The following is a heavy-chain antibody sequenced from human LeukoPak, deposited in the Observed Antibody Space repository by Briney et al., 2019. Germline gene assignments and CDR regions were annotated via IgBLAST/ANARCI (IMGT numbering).Heavy chain of an antibody. D-gene: IGHD3-10*01. J-gene: IGHJ4*02. V-gene: IGHV3-23*01. CDR3: AKRTDGSGSRGGVLDY. CDR2: ISGSGGGT. CDR1: GFTFSSYA. Sequence: GGSLRLSCAASGFTFSSYAMSGVRQAPGEGLEWFSDISGSGGGTYYADSVQGRFTISRDNSKNTLYLQMNSLRADDTAVYYCAKRTDGSGSRGGVLDYWGQGTLVTVSS.